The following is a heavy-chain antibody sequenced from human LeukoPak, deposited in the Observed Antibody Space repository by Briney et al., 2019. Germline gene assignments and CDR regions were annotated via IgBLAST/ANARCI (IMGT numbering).Heavy chain of an antibody. CDR2: ISAYNGNT. Sequence: GASVKVSCKASGYTFTSYGISWVRQAPGQGLEWMGWISAYNGNTNYAQKLQGRVTMTTDTSTSTAYMELRSLRSDDTAVYYCAREEKWELLHYFDYWGQGTLVTVSS. CDR1: GYTFTSYG. CDR3: AREEKWELLHYFDY. J-gene: IGHJ4*02. D-gene: IGHD1-26*01. V-gene: IGHV1-18*01.